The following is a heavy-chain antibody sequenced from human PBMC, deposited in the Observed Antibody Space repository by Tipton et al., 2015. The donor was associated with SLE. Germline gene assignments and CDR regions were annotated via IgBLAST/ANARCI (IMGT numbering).Heavy chain of an antibody. CDR2: ISAYNGNT. J-gene: IGHJ6*02. D-gene: IGHD3-10*01. CDR3: ARDSSITMVQGLMSESVAWYYGMDV. Sequence: QLVQSGAEVKKPGASVKVSCKASGYTFTSYGISWVRQAPGQGLEWMGWISAYNGNTNYAQKLQGRVTMTTDTSTSTAYMELRSLRSDDTAVYYCARDSSITMVQGLMSESVAWYYGMDVWGQGTTFTVSS. CDR1: GYTFTSYG. V-gene: IGHV1-18*01.